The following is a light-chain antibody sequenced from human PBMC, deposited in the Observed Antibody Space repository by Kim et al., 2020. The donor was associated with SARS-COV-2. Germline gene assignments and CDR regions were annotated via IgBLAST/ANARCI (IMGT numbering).Light chain of an antibody. CDR3: SSSAGRV. Sequence: GSPGKAVTTSCTGTSSNVGAYSYVSRYQQAPGKAPKLIIYGVSERPSRVPDRFSGYKSGYTASLTVSGLQAEDEADYYCSSSAGRVFGGGTQLTVL. CDR2: GVS. CDR1: SSNVGAYSY. V-gene: IGLV2-8*01. J-gene: IGLJ2*01.